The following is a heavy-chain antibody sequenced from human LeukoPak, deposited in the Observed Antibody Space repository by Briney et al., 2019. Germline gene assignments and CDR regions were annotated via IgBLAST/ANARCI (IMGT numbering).Heavy chain of an antibody. CDR3: AKDRSSSLWYFDD. Sequence: HSGGSLRLSCAASGFTFSTYGTHWVRQAPGKGLEWVALISNDGSNKYYADSVKGRFTITRDNSKNTLYLQMNSLRAEDTAVYYCAKDRSSSLWYFDDWGQGTLVTVSS. D-gene: IGHD6-6*01. CDR2: ISNDGSNK. CDR1: GFTFSTYG. V-gene: IGHV3-30*18. J-gene: IGHJ4*02.